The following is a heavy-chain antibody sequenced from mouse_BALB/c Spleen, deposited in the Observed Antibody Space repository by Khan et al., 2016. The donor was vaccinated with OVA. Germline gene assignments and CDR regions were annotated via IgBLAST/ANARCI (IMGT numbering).Heavy chain of an antibody. CDR2: IWGGGGT. CDR1: GFSLSRYN. J-gene: IGHJ4*01. CDR3: ARAYYRYDGYYAMDY. D-gene: IGHD2-14*01. Sequence: VQLVESGPGLVAPSQSLSITCTVSGFSLSRYNIHWVRQPPGKGLEWLGMIWGGGGTDYNSTLKSRLGISKDNSKSQVFLKMNSLQTVDTAMYYCARAYYRYDGYYAMDYWGQGTSVTVSS. V-gene: IGHV2-6-4*01.